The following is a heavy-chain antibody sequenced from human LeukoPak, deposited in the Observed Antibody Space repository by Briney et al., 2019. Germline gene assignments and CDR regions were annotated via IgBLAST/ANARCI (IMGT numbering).Heavy chain of an antibody. CDR1: GGSFSGYY. Sequence: SETLSLTCAVYGGSFSGYYWSWIRQPPGKGLEWIGEINHSGSTNYNPSLMSRVTISLDKSQNEFSLKLNSVTAADTAVYYCARGGYGSGNRVYYMDVWGKGTTVIVSS. V-gene: IGHV4-34*01. D-gene: IGHD3-10*01. CDR2: INHSGST. CDR3: ARGGYGSGNRVYYMDV. J-gene: IGHJ6*03.